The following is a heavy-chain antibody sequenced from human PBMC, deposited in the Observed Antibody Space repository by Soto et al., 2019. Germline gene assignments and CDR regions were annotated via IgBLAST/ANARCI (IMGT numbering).Heavy chain of an antibody. V-gene: IGHV1-58*01. J-gene: IGHJ6*02. CDR2: IVVGSGNT. CDR1: GFTFTSSA. Sequence: SVKVSCKASGFTFTSSAVQWVRQARGQRLEWIGWIVVGSGNTNYAQRFQERVTITRDMSTSTAYMELSSLRSEDTAVYYCAAGLYYDILTGRRANYYYGMDVWGQGTTVTVSS. CDR3: AAGLYYDILTGRRANYYYGMDV. D-gene: IGHD3-9*01.